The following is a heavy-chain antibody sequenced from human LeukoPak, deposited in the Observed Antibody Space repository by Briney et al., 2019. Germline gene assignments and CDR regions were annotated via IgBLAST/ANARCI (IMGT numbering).Heavy chain of an antibody. CDR1: GYTFTSYG. Sequence: SVKVSCKASGYTFTSYGISWVRQAPGQGLEWMGGIIPIFGTANYAQKFQGRVTITADESTSTAYMELSSLRSEDTAVYYCARPWSGYHRDAFDIWGQGTMVTVSS. D-gene: IGHD3-3*01. CDR2: IIPIFGTA. J-gene: IGHJ3*02. CDR3: ARPWSGYHRDAFDI. V-gene: IGHV1-69*13.